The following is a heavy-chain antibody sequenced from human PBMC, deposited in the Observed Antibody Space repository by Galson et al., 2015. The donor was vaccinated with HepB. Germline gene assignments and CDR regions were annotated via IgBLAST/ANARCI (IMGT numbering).Heavy chain of an antibody. CDR3: ARVNYMTDYYYYYMDV. CDR1: GGTFSSYA. CDR2: IIPILGIA. V-gene: IGHV1-69*04. Sequence: SVKVSCKASGGTFSSYAISWVRQAPGQGLEWMGRIIPILGIANYAQKFQGRVTITADKSTSTAYMELSSLRSEDTAVYYCARVNYMTDYYYYYMDVWGKGTTVTVSS. J-gene: IGHJ6*03. D-gene: IGHD1-7*01.